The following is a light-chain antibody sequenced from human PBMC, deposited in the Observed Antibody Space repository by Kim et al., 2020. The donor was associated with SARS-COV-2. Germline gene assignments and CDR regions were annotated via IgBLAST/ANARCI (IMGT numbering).Light chain of an antibody. CDR2: SNT. J-gene: IGLJ3*02. V-gene: IGLV1-47*02. CDR1: RPNAGSNY. CDR3: ATWDDNLSSVL. Sequence: GQGVPLSCSGNRPNAGSNYIYGHQQLPGPAPRLLIYSNTQRPSGVHDRFSGSKSGTSASLAIDGLRSEDEADYYCATWDDNLSSVLFGGGTQLTVL.